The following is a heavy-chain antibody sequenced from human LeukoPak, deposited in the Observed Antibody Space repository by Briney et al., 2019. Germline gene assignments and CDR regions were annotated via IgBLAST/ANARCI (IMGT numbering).Heavy chain of an antibody. D-gene: IGHD3-10*01. CDR2: ISSSGSTI. CDR3: ARGTASTFYGSGSYLYGMDV. V-gene: IGHV3-48*03. J-gene: IGHJ6*04. CDR1: GFTFSSYE. Sequence: GGSLRLSCAASGFTFSSYEMNWVRQAPGKGLGWDSYISSSGSTIYYADSVKGRFTISRDNAKNSLYLQMNSLRAEDTAVYYCARGTASTFYGSGSYLYGMDVGGKGTTVTVPS.